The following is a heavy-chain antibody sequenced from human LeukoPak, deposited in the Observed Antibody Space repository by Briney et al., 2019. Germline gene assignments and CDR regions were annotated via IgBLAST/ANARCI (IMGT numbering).Heavy chain of an antibody. CDR3: ARAKGYCSGGSCGAFDI. V-gene: IGHV4-59*11. CDR2: IYYSGST. D-gene: IGHD2-15*01. CDR1: GGSISSHY. Sequence: SETLSLTCTVSGGSISSHYRSWIRQPPGKGLEWIGYIYYSGSTNYNPSLKSRVTISVDTSKNQFSLKLSSVTAADTAVYYCARAKGYCSGGSCGAFDIWGQGTMVTVSS. J-gene: IGHJ3*02.